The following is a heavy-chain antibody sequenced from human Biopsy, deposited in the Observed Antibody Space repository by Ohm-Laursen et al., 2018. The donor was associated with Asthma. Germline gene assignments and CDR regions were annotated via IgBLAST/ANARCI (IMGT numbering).Heavy chain of an antibody. CDR2: INAGDGNT. D-gene: IGHD3-9*01. CDR1: GYTFINFA. CDR3: ARTYYDFLTGQVNDAFDL. V-gene: IGHV1-3*01. J-gene: IGHJ3*01. Sequence: ASVKVSCKVSGYTFINFAIHWVRQAPGQRLEWMGWINAGDGNTKYSQKFQGRVTITRDTSTSTAYMDLGSLRSEDTAMYYCARTYYDFLTGQVNDAFDLWGQGTMVTVSS.